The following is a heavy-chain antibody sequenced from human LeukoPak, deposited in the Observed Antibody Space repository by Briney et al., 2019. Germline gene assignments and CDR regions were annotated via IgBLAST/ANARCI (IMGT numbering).Heavy chain of an antibody. CDR3: ATVSEY. V-gene: IGHV3-30*07. Sequence: PGGSLRLSCAASGFTFSSYGIHWVRQAPGKGLECVAAISSDGGGKYYGDSVKSRFMISRDNSKNSVYLQMNGLRAEDTTVYYCATVSEYWGQGTLVTVSS. CDR1: GFTFSSYG. CDR2: ISSDGGGK. D-gene: IGHD1-1*01. J-gene: IGHJ4*02.